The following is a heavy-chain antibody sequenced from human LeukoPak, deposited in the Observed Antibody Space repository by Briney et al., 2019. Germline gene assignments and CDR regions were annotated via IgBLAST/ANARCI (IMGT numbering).Heavy chain of an antibody. Sequence: SETLSLTCGVSGYSISSGYYWGWIRQSPGKGLEWIGSIFHSGKTYYNLSLKSRVTISVDTSKNQFSLKLTSVTAANTAVYYCARGDIPDFWGQGTLVTVSS. J-gene: IGHJ4*02. CDR2: IFHSGKT. CDR1: GYSISSGYY. D-gene: IGHD3-9*01. V-gene: IGHV4-38-2*01. CDR3: ARGDIPDF.